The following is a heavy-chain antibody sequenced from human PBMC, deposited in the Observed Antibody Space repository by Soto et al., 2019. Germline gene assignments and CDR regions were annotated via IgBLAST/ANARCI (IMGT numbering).Heavy chain of an antibody. J-gene: IGHJ2*01. V-gene: IGHV3-23*01. Sequence: EVQLLESGGGLVQPGGSLRLSCAASGFTFSSYAMSWVRQAPGKGLEWVSAISGSGGSTYYADSVKGRFTISRDNSKNTLDLQMNSLRAEDTAVYYCGTTTVIKYWYFDLWGRGTLVTVSS. CDR2: ISGSGGST. CDR3: GTTTVIKYWYFDL. CDR1: GFTFSSYA. D-gene: IGHD4-17*01.